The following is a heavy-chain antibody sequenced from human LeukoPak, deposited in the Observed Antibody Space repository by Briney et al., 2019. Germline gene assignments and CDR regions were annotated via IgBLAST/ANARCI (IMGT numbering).Heavy chain of an antibody. D-gene: IGHD1-1*01. V-gene: IGHV4-34*01. CDR1: GGSFSGYY. Sequence: SETLSLTCAVYGGSFSGYYWSWIRQPPGKGLEWIGEINHSGSTNYNPSLKSRVTISVDTSKNQFSLKLSSVTAADTAVYYCARVAVELDYFDYWGQGTLVTLSS. J-gene: IGHJ4*02. CDR2: INHSGST. CDR3: ARVAVELDYFDY.